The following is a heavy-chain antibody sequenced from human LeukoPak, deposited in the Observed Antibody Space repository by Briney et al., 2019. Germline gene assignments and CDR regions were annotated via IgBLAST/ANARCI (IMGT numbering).Heavy chain of an antibody. D-gene: IGHD2-15*01. Sequence: GGSLRLSCAASGFTFSDAWMSWVRQAPGKGLEWVSAISGSGGSTYYADSVKGRFTISRDNSKNTLYLQMNSLRAEDTAVYYCAKEPRGSLYSGGDYWGQGTLVTVSS. V-gene: IGHV3-23*01. CDR3: AKEPRGSLYSGGDY. CDR1: GFTFSDAW. J-gene: IGHJ4*02. CDR2: ISGSGGST.